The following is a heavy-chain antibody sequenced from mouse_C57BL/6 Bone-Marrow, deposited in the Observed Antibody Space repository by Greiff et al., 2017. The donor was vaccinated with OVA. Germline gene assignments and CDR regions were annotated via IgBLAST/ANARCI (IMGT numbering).Heavy chain of an antibody. Sequence: VQLQQPGAELVRPGSSVKLSCTASGYTFTSYWMHWVKQRPIQGLEWIGNIDPADSETHYHQKFKDKATLTVDQSSSTAYLQLSSLTSEDAAVYDWARQVFAYWGKGTLVTVSA. CDR3: ARQVFAY. J-gene: IGHJ3*01. V-gene: IGHV1-52*01. CDR2: IDPADSET. CDR1: GYTFTSYW.